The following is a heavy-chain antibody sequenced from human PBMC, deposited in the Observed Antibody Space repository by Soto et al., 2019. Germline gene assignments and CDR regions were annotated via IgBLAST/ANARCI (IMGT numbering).Heavy chain of an antibody. CDR3: ARSKLGYCTNGVCYTRYKASYYYGMDV. CDR1: GFTFSSDA. J-gene: IGHJ6*02. D-gene: IGHD2-8*01. V-gene: IGHV3-30-3*01. Sequence: AGSLILSCAAPGFTFSSDAMHWIRRAQGKGLEWVAVISYDGSNKYYADSVKGRFTISRDNSKNTLYLQMNSLRAEDTAVYYCARSKLGYCTNGVCYTRYKASYYYGMDVWGQGTTVTVSS. CDR2: ISYDGSNK.